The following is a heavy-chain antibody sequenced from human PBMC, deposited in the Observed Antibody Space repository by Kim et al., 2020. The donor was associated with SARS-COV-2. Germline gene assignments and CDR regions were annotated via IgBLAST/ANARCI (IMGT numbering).Heavy chain of an antibody. CDR2: IYHSGST. J-gene: IGHJ4*02. V-gene: IGHV4-4*02. D-gene: IGHD2-15*01. CDR1: GGSISSSNW. Sequence: SETLSLTCAVSGGSISSSNWWSWVRQPPGTGLEWIGEIYHSGSTNYNPSLKSRVTISVDKSKNQFSLKLSSVTAADTAVYYCARDCSGGSCYSGLDYWGQGTLVTVSS. CDR3: ARDCSGGSCYSGLDY.